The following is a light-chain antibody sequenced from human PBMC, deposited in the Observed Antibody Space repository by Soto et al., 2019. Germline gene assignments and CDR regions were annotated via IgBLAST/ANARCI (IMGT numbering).Light chain of an antibody. J-gene: IGKJ1*01. CDR2: GAS. V-gene: IGKV3-15*01. CDR1: KSITTN. CDR3: QQYNDWPPKRT. Sequence: EVVMTQSPVTLSVSPGERATLSCRASKSITTNLAWYEQKPGQAPRLLIYGASTRATGVPARFSGSGSGTQFTLAINSLQSEDFADYYCQQYNDWPPKRTFGQGTKVDIK.